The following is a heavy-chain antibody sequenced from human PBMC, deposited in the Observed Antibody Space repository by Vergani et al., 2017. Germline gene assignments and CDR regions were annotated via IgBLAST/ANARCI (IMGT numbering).Heavy chain of an antibody. J-gene: IGHJ3*02. CDR2: INHSGST. CDR3: ARAPIGSTIFGVVIIRFAFDI. CDR1: GGSFSGYY. Sequence: QVQLQPWGAGLLKPSETLSLTCAVYGGSFSGYYWSWIRQPPGKGLEWIGEINHSGSTYYNPSLKSRVTISVDTSKNQFSLKLSSVTAADTAVYYCARAPIGSTIFGVVIIRFAFDIWGQGTMVTVSS. D-gene: IGHD3-3*01. V-gene: IGHV4-34*01.